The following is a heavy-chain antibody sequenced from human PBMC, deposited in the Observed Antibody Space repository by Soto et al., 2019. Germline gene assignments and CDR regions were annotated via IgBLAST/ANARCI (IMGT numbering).Heavy chain of an antibody. Sequence: GSLRLSCVGSGFTFSSYEMNWVRQAPGKGLEWVSNIRSSGRSINYADSVKGRFTISRDNAKNSLYLQMSSLRAEDTAVYYCTRVRDSNDYWGQGTLVTVSS. V-gene: IGHV3-48*03. CDR2: IRSSGRSI. CDR3: TRVRDSNDY. J-gene: IGHJ4*02. D-gene: IGHD3-22*01. CDR1: GFTFSSYE.